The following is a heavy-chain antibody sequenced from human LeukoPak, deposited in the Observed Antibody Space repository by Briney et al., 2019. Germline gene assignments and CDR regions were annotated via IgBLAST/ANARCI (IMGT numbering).Heavy chain of an antibody. V-gene: IGHV4-34*01. CDR1: GGSFSGYY. J-gene: IGHJ4*02. CDR2: INHSGST. D-gene: IGHD3-16*01. CDR3: ARRSPGGIPYFDY. Sequence: PSETLSLTCAVYGGSFSGYYWSWIRQPPGKGLEWIGEINHSGSTNYNPSLKSRVTISVDTSKNQFSLKLSSVTAADTSVYYCARRSPGGIPYFDYWGQGTLVTVSS.